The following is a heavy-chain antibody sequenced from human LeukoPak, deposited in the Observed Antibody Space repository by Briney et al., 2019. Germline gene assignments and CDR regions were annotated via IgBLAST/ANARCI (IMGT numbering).Heavy chain of an antibody. CDR3: ARSTGGDWYAFDI. CDR2: ISSSSSYI. J-gene: IGHJ3*02. Sequence: GGSLRLSCAASGFTFSSYSMNWVRQAPGAGREWVSFISSSSSYIYYVDSVKGRFTISRHNAKNSLYLHMNSLRAEDTAVYYCARSTGGDWYAFDIWGQGTMVTVSS. D-gene: IGHD2-21*02. V-gene: IGHV3-21*01. CDR1: GFTFSSYS.